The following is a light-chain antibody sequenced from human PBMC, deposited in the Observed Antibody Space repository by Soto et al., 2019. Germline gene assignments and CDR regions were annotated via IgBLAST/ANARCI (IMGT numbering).Light chain of an antibody. V-gene: IGLV1-44*01. Sequence: QSVLTQTPSASGTPGQTVTISCSGSRSNIGNNAVIWYQQFPRTAPKLLIYNNNQRPSGVPDRFSGSKSGTSASLAISGLQSEDEADYYCATWDDSLNARGVFGGGTKLTVL. CDR3: ATWDDSLNARGV. CDR2: NNN. CDR1: RSNIGNNA. J-gene: IGLJ3*02.